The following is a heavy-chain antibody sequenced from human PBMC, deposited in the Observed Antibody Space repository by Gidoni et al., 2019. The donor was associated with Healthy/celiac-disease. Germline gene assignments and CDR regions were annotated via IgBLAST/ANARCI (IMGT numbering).Heavy chain of an antibody. V-gene: IGHV3-49*05. J-gene: IGHJ4*02. CDR2: IRSKAYGGTT. CDR3: TRGSPLPVGANPLLFDY. D-gene: IGHD1-26*01. Sequence: EVQLVESGGGLEKPGRSLRISCTASGFTFGDYAMSWFRQAPGKGLEWVGFIRSKAYGGTTEYAASVKGRFTISRDDSKSIAYLQMNSLKTEDTAVYYCTRGSPLPVGANPLLFDYWGQGTLVTVSS. CDR1: GFTFGDYA.